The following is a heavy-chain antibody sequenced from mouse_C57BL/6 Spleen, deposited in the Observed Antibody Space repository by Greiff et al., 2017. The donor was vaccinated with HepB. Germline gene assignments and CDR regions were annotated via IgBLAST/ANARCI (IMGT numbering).Heavy chain of an antibody. Sequence: QVQLQQSGAELVKPGASVKLSCKASGYTFTSYWMQWVKQRPGQGLEWIGEIDPSDSYTNYNQKFKGKATLTVDTSSSTAYMQLSSLTSEDSAVYYCARGYGSSYPWYFDVWGTGTTVTVSS. CDR3: ARGYGSSYPWYFDV. CDR2: IDPSDSYT. J-gene: IGHJ1*03. D-gene: IGHD1-1*01. CDR1: GYTFTSYW. V-gene: IGHV1-50*01.